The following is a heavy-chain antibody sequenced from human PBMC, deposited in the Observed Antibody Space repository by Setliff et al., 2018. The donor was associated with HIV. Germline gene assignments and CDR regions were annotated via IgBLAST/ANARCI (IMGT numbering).Heavy chain of an antibody. J-gene: IGHJ4*02. V-gene: IGHV4-59*11. D-gene: IGHD6-6*01. CDR2: IYYSGTT. CDR3: ARLRVSSSSQTFDH. Sequence: SETLSLTCTVSGGSISNQYRSWIRQPQGKGLEWIGYIYYSGTTHYNPSLKGRVAMSVDTSKNQFSLDLTSVTPADTAVYYCARLRVSSSSQTFDHWGQGILVTVSS. CDR1: GGSISNQY.